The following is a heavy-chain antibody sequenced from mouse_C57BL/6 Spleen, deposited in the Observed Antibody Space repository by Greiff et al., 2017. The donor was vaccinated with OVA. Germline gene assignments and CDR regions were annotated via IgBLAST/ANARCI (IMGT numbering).Heavy chain of an antibody. V-gene: IGHV5-4*03. J-gene: IGHJ1*03. CDR2: ISDGGSYT. CDR3: ARRLTGTRYFDV. CDR1: GFTFSSYA. Sequence: EVQLVESGGGLVKPGGSLKLSCAASGFTFSSYAMSWVRQTPEKRLEWVATISDGGSYTYYTDNVKGRFTISRDNAKNNLYLQMSHLKSEDTAMYYCARRLTGTRYFDVWGTGTTVTVSS. D-gene: IGHD4-1*01.